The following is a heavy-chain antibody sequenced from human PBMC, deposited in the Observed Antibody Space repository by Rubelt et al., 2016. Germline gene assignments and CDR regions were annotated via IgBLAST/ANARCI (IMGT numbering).Heavy chain of an antibody. J-gene: IGHJ4*02. V-gene: IGHV4-34*01. CDR3: ASRGRYYGSGSYPPRTGIVDY. CDR1: GGSFSGYY. CDR2: INHSGGT. Sequence: QVQLQQWGAGLLKPSETLSLTCAVYGGSFSGYYWSWIRQPPGKGLEWIGEINHSGGTNYNPSLTSGVTISVETAKNQFSLKLSSVTAADTAVYYCASRGRYYGSGSYPPRTGIVDYWGQGTLVTVSS. D-gene: IGHD3-10*01.